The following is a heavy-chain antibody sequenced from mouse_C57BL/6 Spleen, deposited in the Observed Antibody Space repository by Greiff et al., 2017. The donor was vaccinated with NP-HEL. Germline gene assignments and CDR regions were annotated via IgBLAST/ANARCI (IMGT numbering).Heavy chain of an antibody. CDR1: GFTFSSYG. Sequence: EVQLVESGGDLVKPGGSLKLSCAASGFTFSSYGMSWVRQTPDKRLEWVATISSGGSYTYYPDSVKGRFTISRDTAKNTLYLQMSSLKSEDTAMYYCARDSAGWGFAYWGQGTLVTVSA. D-gene: IGHD3-2*02. V-gene: IGHV5-6*01. CDR3: ARDSAGWGFAY. CDR2: ISSGGSYT. J-gene: IGHJ3*01.